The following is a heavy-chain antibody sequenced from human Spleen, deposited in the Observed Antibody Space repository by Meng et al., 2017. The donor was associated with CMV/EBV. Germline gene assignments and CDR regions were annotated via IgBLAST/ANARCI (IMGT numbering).Heavy chain of an antibody. Sequence: GESLKISCQGSGYSFANYWIGWVRQTPGKGLEWMGIIYPGDSDTRYSPSFQGQVTISADKSIATAYLQWSSLKASDTATYYCARHMSSYSSSPLHYWGQGTLVTVSS. J-gene: IGHJ4*02. CDR1: GYSFANYW. CDR3: ARHMSSYSSSPLHY. V-gene: IGHV5-51*01. CDR2: IYPGDSDT. D-gene: IGHD6-13*01.